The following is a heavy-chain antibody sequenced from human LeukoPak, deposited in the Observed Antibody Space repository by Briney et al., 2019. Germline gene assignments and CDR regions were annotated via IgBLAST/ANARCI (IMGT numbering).Heavy chain of an antibody. V-gene: IGHV4-59*08. CDR3: VRLRGYYYGMDV. D-gene: IGHD3-10*01. CDR2: IYYSGST. CDR1: GGSISSYY. J-gene: IGHJ6*02. Sequence: SETLSLTCTVSGGSISSYYWSWIRQPPGKGLEWIGYIYYSGSTNYNPSLKSRVTISVDTSKNQFSLKLSSVTAADTAVYYCVRLRGYYYGMDVWGQGTTVTVSS.